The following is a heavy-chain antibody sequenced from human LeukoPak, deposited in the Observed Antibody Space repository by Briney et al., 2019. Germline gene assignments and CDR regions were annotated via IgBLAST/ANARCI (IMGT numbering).Heavy chain of an antibody. CDR1: GYTFTSYD. J-gene: IGHJ4*02. V-gene: IGHV1-8*01. CDR3: ARGSLDYEMGDY. Sequence: ASVKVSCNASGYTFTSYDINWVRQATGQGLEWMGWMNPNSGNTGYAQKFQGRVTMTRNTSISTAYMELSSLRSEDTAVYYCARGSLDYEMGDYWGQGTLVTVSS. D-gene: IGHD3-16*01. CDR2: MNPNSGNT.